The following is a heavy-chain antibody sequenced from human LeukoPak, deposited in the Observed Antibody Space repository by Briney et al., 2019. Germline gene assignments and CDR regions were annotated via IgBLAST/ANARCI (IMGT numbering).Heavy chain of an antibody. Sequence: GGSLRLSCAASRLTFSDYGMSWVRQAPGRGLEWVSAISGSGGTTYYADSVKGRFTISRDNSKNTLYLQMNSLRAEDTAVYYCAKATEITVIVVVHAFDIWGHGTMVTVSS. CDR3: AKATEITVIVVVHAFDI. J-gene: IGHJ3*02. CDR1: RLTFSDYG. CDR2: ISGSGGTT. D-gene: IGHD3-22*01. V-gene: IGHV3-23*01.